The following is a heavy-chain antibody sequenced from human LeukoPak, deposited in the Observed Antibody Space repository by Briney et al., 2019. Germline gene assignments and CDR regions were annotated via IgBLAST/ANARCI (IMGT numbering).Heavy chain of an antibody. CDR2: IYYSGST. V-gene: IGHV4-59*01. CDR3: ATSVTFGGVIASYYYYGMDV. D-gene: IGHD3-16*02. CDR1: GGSISSYY. Sequence: SETLSLTCTVSGGSISSYYWSWIRQPPGKGLEWIGYIYYSGSTNYNPSLKSRVTISVDTSKNQFSLKLSSVIAADTAVYYCATSVTFGGVIASYYYYGMDVWGKGTTVTVSS. J-gene: IGHJ6*04.